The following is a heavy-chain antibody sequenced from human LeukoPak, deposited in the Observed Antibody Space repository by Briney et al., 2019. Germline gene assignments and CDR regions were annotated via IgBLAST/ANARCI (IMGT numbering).Heavy chain of an antibody. D-gene: IGHD3-10*01. J-gene: IGHJ3*02. Sequence: ASVKVSCKASGYTFSSYYMHWVRQAPGQGLEWMGWINPNSGGTNYAQRFQGRVTMTRDTSISTAYMELSRLRSDDTAVYYCARDMVRGSHDAFDIWGQGTMVTVSS. V-gene: IGHV1-2*02. CDR3: ARDMVRGSHDAFDI. CDR1: GYTFSSYY. CDR2: INPNSGGT.